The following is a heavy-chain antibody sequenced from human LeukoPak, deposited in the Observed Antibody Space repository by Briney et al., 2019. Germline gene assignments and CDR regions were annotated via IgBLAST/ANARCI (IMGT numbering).Heavy chain of an antibody. V-gene: IGHV3-53*01. CDR2: IYSGGST. Sequence: PGGSLRLSCAASGFTVSSNYMSWVRQAPGKGLEWVPVIYSGGSTYYADSVKGRFTISRDNSKNTLYLQMNSLRAEDTAVYYCASANPHIYDYVPFYYYGMDVWGQGTTVTVSS. D-gene: IGHD3-16*01. J-gene: IGHJ6*02. CDR3: ASANPHIYDYVPFYYYGMDV. CDR1: GFTVSSNY.